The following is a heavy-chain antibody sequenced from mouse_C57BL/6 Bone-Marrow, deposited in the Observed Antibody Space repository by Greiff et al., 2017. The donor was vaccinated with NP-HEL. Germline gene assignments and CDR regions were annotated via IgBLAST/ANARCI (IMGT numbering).Heavy chain of an antibody. CDR2: IDPSDSYT. Sequence: QVQLQQSGAELVMPGASVKLSCKASGYTFTSYWMHWVKQRPGQGLEWIGEIDPSDSYTNYNQKFKGKSTLTVDKSSSTAYMQLSSLTSEDSAVYYCARYGALAYWGQGTLVTVSA. V-gene: IGHV1-69*01. D-gene: IGHD1-1*01. CDR1: GYTFTSYW. J-gene: IGHJ3*01. CDR3: ARYGALAY.